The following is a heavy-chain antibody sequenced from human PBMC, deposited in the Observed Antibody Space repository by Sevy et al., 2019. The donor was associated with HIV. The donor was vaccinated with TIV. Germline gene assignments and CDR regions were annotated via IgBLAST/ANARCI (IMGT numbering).Heavy chain of an antibody. Sequence: GGSLRLSCAASGFTFSDYYMTWIRQAPGKGLEWVSYISNSGTTIYYADSVKGRFTISRDNAKNSLYLQMNSLRAEDTAVYYCARSKSITMTKDYWGQGTLVTVSS. CDR3: ARSKSITMTKDY. J-gene: IGHJ4*02. V-gene: IGHV3-11*01. CDR2: ISNSGTTI. CDR1: GFTFSDYY. D-gene: IGHD3-22*01.